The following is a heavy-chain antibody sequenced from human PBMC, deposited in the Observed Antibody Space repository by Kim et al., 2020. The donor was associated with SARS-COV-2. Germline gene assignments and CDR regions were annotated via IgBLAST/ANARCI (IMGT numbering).Heavy chain of an antibody. D-gene: IGHD3-10*01. Sequence: SETLSLTCTVSGGSISSYYWSWIRQPPGKGLEWIGYIYYSGSTNYNPSLKSRVTISVDTSKNQFSLKLSSVTAADTAVYYCARGGFGRKTLFDYWGQGTLVTVSS. CDR1: GGSISSYY. CDR2: IYYSGST. J-gene: IGHJ4*02. V-gene: IGHV4-59*01. CDR3: ARGGFGRKTLFDY.